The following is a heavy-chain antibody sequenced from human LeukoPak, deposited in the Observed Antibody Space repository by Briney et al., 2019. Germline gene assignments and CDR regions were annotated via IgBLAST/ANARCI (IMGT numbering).Heavy chain of an antibody. CDR3: ARAARGAPRHYYDSSDKGVY. D-gene: IGHD3-22*01. CDR1: GGSISSGGYS. V-gene: IGHV4-30-2*01. CDR2: IYHSGST. J-gene: IGHJ4*02. Sequence: SSETLSLTCAVSGGSISSGGYSWSWIRQPPGKGLEWIGYIYHSGSTNYNPSLKSRVTISVDTSKNQFSLKLSSVTAADTAVYYCARAARGAPRHYYDSSDKGVYWGQGTLVTVSS.